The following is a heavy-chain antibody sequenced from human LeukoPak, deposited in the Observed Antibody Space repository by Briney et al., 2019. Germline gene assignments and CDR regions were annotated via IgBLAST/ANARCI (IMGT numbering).Heavy chain of an antibody. V-gene: IGHV4-34*01. D-gene: IGHD5-18*01. CDR2: INHSGST. J-gene: IGHJ4*02. CDR1: GGSFSGYY. Sequence: PETLSLTCAVYGGSFSGYYWSWIRQPPEKGLEWIGEINHSGSTNYNPSLKSRVTISVDTSKNQFSLKLSSVTAADTAVYYCARAPRGYSYGYDYWGQGTLVTVSS. CDR3: ARAPRGYSYGYDY.